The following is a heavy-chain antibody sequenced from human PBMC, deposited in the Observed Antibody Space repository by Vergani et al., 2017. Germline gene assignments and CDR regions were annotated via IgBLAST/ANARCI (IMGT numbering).Heavy chain of an antibody. J-gene: IGHJ6*02. CDR1: GFPFRSYS. CDR3: AIDREELENGMDV. Sequence: EVQLVESGGGLVKPGGSLRLSCAASGFPFRSYSMNWVRQAPGKGREWVSSISSSSSYIYYADSVKGRVTISRDNAKNSLYLQMNCLRAEDTAVYYWAIDREELENGMDVWGQGTTVTVSS. D-gene: IGHD1-26*01. CDR2: ISSSSSYI. V-gene: IGHV3-21*01.